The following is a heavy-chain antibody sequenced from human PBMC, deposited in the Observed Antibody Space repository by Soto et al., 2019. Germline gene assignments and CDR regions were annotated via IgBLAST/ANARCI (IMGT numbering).Heavy chain of an antibody. D-gene: IGHD7-27*01. J-gene: IGHJ4*02. CDR1: GGSITSDYSC. CDR3: ARGPSGDKVHY. Sequence: SETLSLTCTVSGGSITSDYSCWSWIRQPPGESLEWIGHIFDSGTTYTNPSLRSQVAISLDTSKNHFSLTLSSVTAADTAVYYCARGPSGDKVHYWGQGALVTVS. CDR2: IFDSGTT. V-gene: IGHV4-30-4*01.